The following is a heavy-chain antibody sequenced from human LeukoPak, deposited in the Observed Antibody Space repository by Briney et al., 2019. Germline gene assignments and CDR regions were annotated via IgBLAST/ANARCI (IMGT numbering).Heavy chain of an antibody. D-gene: IGHD6-13*01. Sequence: EPGGSLRLSCAASGFSFSSYWMHWVRQAPGKGLVWVSRINSDGSSTSYADSAKGRFTISRDNAKNTLYLQMNSLRAEDTAVYYCARDIGGSSSWYTLDPWGQGTLVTVSS. CDR2: INSDGSST. V-gene: IGHV3-74*01. J-gene: IGHJ5*02. CDR3: ARDIGGSSSWYTLDP. CDR1: GFSFSSYW.